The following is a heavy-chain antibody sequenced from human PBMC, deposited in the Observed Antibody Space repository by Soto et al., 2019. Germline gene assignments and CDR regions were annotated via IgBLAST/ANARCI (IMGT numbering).Heavy chain of an antibody. CDR2: INSRSDYI. J-gene: IGHJ4*02. Sequence: EASRSLSCTASGFTFTSHSMAWVRQAPGKGLELFSSINSRSDYIFYAYSVKGRFAISRDRAEDSLYLQMNSLRAEDPAIYYCAREGSCRGYVCLPDYLGQGKLVTVPS. CDR1: GFTFTSHS. D-gene: IGHD3-22*01. V-gene: IGHV3-21*01. CDR3: AREGSCRGYVCLPDY.